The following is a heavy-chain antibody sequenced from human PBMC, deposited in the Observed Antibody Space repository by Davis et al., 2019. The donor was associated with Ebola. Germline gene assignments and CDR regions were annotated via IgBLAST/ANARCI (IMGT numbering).Heavy chain of an antibody. Sequence: MPGGSLRLSCTVSTDSFSSYYWSWIRQPPGKGLEWIGYIYNSGSTNYNPSLKSRVTISVDTSKNQFSLKLSSVTAADTAVYYCARGGGGFSHGFIFGYWGQGTLVTVSS. CDR3: ARGGGGFSHGFIFGY. J-gene: IGHJ4*02. CDR1: TDSFSSYY. V-gene: IGHV4-59*01. D-gene: IGHD5-18*01. CDR2: IYNSGST.